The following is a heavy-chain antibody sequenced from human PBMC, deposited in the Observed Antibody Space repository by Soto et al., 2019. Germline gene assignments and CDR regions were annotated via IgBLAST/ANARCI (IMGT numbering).Heavy chain of an antibody. CDR1: GGSISTYY. Sequence: SETLSLTCTVSGGSISTYYWSWIRQPPGKGLEWIGYIDYSGTTSYNPSLKSRVTMSVDTSKNQFSLRLSSVTTADTAVYYCARAHDYSTYTHTGFDPWGHGTLVTVPS. CDR2: IDYSGTT. CDR3: ARAHDYSTYTHTGFDP. V-gene: IGHV4-59*01. J-gene: IGHJ5*02. D-gene: IGHD4-4*01.